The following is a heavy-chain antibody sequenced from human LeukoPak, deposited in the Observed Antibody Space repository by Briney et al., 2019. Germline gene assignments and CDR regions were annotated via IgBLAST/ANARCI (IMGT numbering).Heavy chain of an antibody. CDR2: ISWNSGSI. CDR1: GFTFDDYA. CDR3: AKVGIKYCSGGSCWYYFDY. Sequence: PGGSLRLSCAASGFTFDDYAMHWVRQAPGKGLEWVSGISWNSGSIGYADSVKGRFTISRDNAKNSLYLQMNSLRAEDTALYYCAKVGIKYCSGGSCWYYFDYWGQGTLVTVSS. D-gene: IGHD2-15*01. V-gene: IGHV3-9*01. J-gene: IGHJ4*02.